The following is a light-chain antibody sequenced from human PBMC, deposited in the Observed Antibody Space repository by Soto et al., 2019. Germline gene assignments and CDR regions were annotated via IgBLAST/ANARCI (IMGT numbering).Light chain of an antibody. CDR3: QQYETFSGT. Sequence: EIVLTQSPATLSLSPGERATLSCRASPSVTNFLAWYQQKLVQAPRLLIYGAFNRATGIPVRFSGSGSGTYFTRTISSLEPEDSATYYCQQYETFSGTFGPGTKVEI. CDR1: PSVTNF. J-gene: IGKJ1*01. CDR2: GAF. V-gene: IGKV3-11*01.